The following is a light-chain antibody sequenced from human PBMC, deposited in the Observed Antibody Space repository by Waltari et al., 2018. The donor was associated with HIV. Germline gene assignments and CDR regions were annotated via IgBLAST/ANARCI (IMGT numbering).Light chain of an antibody. CDR1: SSDVGSYNL. CDR3: CSYAGSSTYV. J-gene: IGLJ1*01. V-gene: IGLV2-23*02. Sequence: QSALTQPASVSGSPGQSITISCTGTSSDVGSYNLVSWYQQHPGKAPKLMIYEVSKLPSGVSNRFYGSKSGNTASLTISGRQAEDEADYYCCSYAGSSTYVFGTGTKVTVL. CDR2: EVS.